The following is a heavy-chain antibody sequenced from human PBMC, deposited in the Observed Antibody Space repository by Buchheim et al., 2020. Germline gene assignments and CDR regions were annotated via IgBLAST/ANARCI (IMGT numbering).Heavy chain of an antibody. CDR2: ISGSGGST. V-gene: IGHV3-23*01. CDR3: AKGEYCTNGVCYTPFDY. CDR1: GFTFSSYA. Sequence: EVQLLESGGGLVQPEGSLRLSCAASGFTFSSYAMSWVRQAPGKGVEWVSAISGSGGSTYYADSVKGRFTISRDNSKNTLYLQMNSLRAEDTAVYYCAKGEYCTNGVCYTPFDYWGQGTL. D-gene: IGHD2-8*01. J-gene: IGHJ4*02.